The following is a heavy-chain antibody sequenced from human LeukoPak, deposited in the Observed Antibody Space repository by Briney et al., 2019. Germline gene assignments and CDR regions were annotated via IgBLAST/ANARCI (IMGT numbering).Heavy chain of an antibody. V-gene: IGHV4-38-2*02. CDR1: GYSISSGYY. CDR2: IDHSGST. D-gene: IGHD6-19*01. Sequence: KPSETLSLTCTVSGYSISSGYYWGWIRPPPGKGLEWTGSIDHSGSTYYNPSLKSRITISVDTSKNQFSLKLSSVTAADTAVYYCARVSGSVAGYIDYWGQGTLVTVSS. J-gene: IGHJ4*02. CDR3: ARVSGSVAGYIDY.